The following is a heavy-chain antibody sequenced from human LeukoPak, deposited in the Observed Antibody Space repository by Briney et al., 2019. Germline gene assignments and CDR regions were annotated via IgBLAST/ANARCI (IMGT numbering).Heavy chain of an antibody. CDR1: GYTFTGYY. D-gene: IGHD2-21*01. Sequence: ASVKVSCKASGYTFTGYYMHWVRQAPGQGLEWMGWINPNSGGTNYAQKFQGRVTMTRDTSISTAYVELSRLRSDDTAVYYCARVAYCGGDCRPDAFDIWGQGTMVTVSS. J-gene: IGHJ3*02. CDR3: ARVAYCGGDCRPDAFDI. V-gene: IGHV1-2*02. CDR2: INPNSGGT.